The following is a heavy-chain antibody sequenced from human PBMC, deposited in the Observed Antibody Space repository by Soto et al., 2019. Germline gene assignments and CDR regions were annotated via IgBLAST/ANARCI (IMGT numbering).Heavy chain of an antibody. D-gene: IGHD6-19*01. CDR1: GGSISSGGYY. J-gene: IGHJ5*02. CDR3: ARVDSSGWYNAVDP. Sequence: SETLSLTCTVSGGSISSGGYYWSWIRQHPGKGLEWIGYIYYSGSTYYNPSLKSRVTISVDTSKNQFSLKLSSVTAADTAVYYCARVDSSGWYNAVDPWGQGTLVTVSS. CDR2: IYYSGST. V-gene: IGHV4-31*03.